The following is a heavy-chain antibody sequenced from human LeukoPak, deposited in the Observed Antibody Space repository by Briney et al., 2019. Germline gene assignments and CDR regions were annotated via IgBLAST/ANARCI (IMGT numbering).Heavy chain of an antibody. Sequence: SETLSLTCTVSVDSISNYYWSWIRQPPGEGLEWIGYIYYTGSTNYNPSFKSRVTISVDTSKNQFSLKLSSVTAADTAVYYCAARRAYYFDYWGQGTLVTVSS. CDR3: AARRAYYFDY. CDR2: IYYTGST. J-gene: IGHJ4*02. V-gene: IGHV4-59*01. CDR1: VDSISNYY.